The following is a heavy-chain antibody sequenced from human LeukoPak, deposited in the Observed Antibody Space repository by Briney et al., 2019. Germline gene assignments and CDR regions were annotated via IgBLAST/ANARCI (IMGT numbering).Heavy chain of an antibody. V-gene: IGHV4-34*01. CDR3: ARVRIGRIMVRGDHFDY. D-gene: IGHD3-10*01. Sequence: PSETLSLTCAVYGGSFSGYYWSWIRQPPGKGLEWIGEINHSGSTNYNPSLKSRVTISVDTSKNQFSLKLSSVTAADTAVYYCARVRIGRIMVRGDHFDYWGQGTLVTVSS. CDR1: GGSFSGYY. CDR2: INHSGST. J-gene: IGHJ4*02.